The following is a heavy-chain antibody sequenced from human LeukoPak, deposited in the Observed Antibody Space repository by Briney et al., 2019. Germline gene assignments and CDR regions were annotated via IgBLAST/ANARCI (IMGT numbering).Heavy chain of an antibody. V-gene: IGHV3-53*01. CDR3: ARVGILTRYYYGMDV. D-gene: IGHD3-9*01. CDR2: IYSGGST. Sequence: AGGSLRLSCAASGFTVSSNYMSGVRQAAGKGLEGVSVIYSGGSTYYADSVKGGFTISRDNSKNTLYLQMNSLRAEDTAVYYCARVGILTRYYYGMDVWGQGTTVTVSS. J-gene: IGHJ6*02. CDR1: GFTVSSNY.